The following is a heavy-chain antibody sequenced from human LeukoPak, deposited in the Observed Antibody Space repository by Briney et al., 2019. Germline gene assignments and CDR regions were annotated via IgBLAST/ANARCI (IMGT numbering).Heavy chain of an antibody. CDR3: AKDRAGIAARTNGAFDI. J-gene: IGHJ3*02. CDR2: ISGSGGNT. CDR1: GFTFSSYA. V-gene: IGHV3-23*01. Sequence: PGGSLRLSCAASGFTFSSYAMSWVRQAPGKGLEWVSAISGSGGNTYYADSVKGRFTISRDNSKNTLYLQMNSLRAEDTAVYYCAKDRAGIAARTNGAFDIWGQGTMVTVSS. D-gene: IGHD6-6*01.